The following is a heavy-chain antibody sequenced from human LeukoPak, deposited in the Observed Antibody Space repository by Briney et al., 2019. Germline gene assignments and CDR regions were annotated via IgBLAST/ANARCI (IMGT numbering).Heavy chain of an antibody. CDR1: GYTFTSYG. CDR2: IIPILGIA. D-gene: IGHD6-6*01. V-gene: IGHV1-69*04. Sequence: SVKVSCKASGYTFTSYGISWVRQAPGQGLEWMGRIIPILGIANYAQKFQGRVTITADKSTSTAYMELSSLRSEDTAVYYCASGNLYSSSSYYYYYYMDVWGKGTTVTVSS. CDR3: ASGNLYSSSSYYYYYYMDV. J-gene: IGHJ6*03.